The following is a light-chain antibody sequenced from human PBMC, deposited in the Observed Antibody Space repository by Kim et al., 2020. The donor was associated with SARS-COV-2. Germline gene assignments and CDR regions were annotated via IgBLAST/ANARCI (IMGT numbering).Light chain of an antibody. V-gene: IGKV1-39*01. CDR2: GTS. J-gene: IGKJ1*01. CDR3: QHSYGTSWT. Sequence: DIQMTQSPSSLSASVGDRVTITCRASQNINNFLNWYQQQPGRPPKLLIYGTSNLQSGVPSRFTGSGSGTDFTLTISSLQPEDFATYYCQHSYGTSWTFGQGTKVDIK. CDR1: QNINNF.